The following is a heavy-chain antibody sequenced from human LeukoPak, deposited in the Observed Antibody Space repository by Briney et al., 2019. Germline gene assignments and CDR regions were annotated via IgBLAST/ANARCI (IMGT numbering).Heavy chain of an antibody. D-gene: IGHD4-17*01. V-gene: IGHV4-59*01. CDR2: IYYSGST. CDR3: AGIPGDGDYYPWAFDI. J-gene: IGHJ3*02. CDR1: GGSISSYY. Sequence: SETLSLTCTVSGGSISSYYWSWIRQPPGKGLEWIGYIYYSGSTNYNPSLKSRVTISVDTSKNQFSLKLSSVTAADTAVYYCAGIPGDGDYYPWAFDIWGQGTMVTVSS.